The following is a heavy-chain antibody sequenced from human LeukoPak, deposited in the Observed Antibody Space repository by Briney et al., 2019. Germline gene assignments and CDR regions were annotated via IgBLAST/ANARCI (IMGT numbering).Heavy chain of an antibody. D-gene: IGHD6-19*01. CDR1: EFNFRNYW. Sequence: GGSLRLSCTGSEFNFRNYWMSWVRQAPGKGLEWVANINQDESEKNYVDSVKGRFTISRDNAKNSLDLQMNSLRAEDTAVYYCARYGNGEWLAHYAFDVWGQGTMVTVSS. V-gene: IGHV3-7*01. CDR3: ARYGNGEWLAHYAFDV. CDR2: INQDESEK. J-gene: IGHJ3*01.